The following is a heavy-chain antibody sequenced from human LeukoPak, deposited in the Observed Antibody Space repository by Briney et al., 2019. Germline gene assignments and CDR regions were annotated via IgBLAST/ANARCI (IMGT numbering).Heavy chain of an antibody. D-gene: IGHD1-26*01. V-gene: IGHV3-48*01. CDR2: ISSSGSNI. CDR3: ARLASGSYPNYFDY. J-gene: IGHJ4*02. Sequence: GGSLRLSCAASGFTFSAYSMNWVRQAPGKGLEWVSYISSSGSNIHYADSVKGRFTISRDTGKNSLYLQMSSLRAEDTAVYYCARLASGSYPNYFDYWGQGLLVTVSS. CDR1: GFTFSAYS.